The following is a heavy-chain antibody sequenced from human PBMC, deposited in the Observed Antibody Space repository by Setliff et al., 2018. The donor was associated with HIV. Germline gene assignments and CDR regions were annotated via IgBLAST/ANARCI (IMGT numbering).Heavy chain of an antibody. Sequence: ASVKVSCKASGYTLSSHYIHWVRQAPGHRPEWVGWINPQTGGTNFAQKFQGRITMTSDTSVNTVFIELSRLKSEDTALYYCARDLRNSNTLFGVLNFVFDLWGQGTRGTVPA. CDR1: GYTLSSHY. D-gene: IGHD3-3*01. CDR2: INPQTGGT. V-gene: IGHV1-2*02. J-gene: IGHJ4*02. CDR3: ARDLRNSNTLFGVLNFVFDL.